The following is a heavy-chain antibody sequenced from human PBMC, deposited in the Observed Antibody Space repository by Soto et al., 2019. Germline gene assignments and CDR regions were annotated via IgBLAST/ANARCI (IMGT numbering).Heavy chain of an antibody. CDR2: MNPNSGNT. V-gene: IGHV1-8*01. CDR3: ARAPSLLERRRGGAFDI. Sequence: ASVKVSCKASGYTFTSYDINCVRQATGQGLEWMGWMNPNSGNTGYAQKFQGRVTMTRNTSISTAYMELSSLRSEDTAVYYCARAPSLLERRRGGAFDIWGQGTMVTVSS. J-gene: IGHJ3*02. D-gene: IGHD1-1*01. CDR1: GYTFTSYD.